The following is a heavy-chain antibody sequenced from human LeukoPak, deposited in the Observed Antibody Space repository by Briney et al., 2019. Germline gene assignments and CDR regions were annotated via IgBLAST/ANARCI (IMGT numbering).Heavy chain of an antibody. CDR3: ARGSQLRYYDSSGYYLYYYYGMDV. Sequence: PSETLSLTCAVYGGSFSGYYWSWIRQPPGKGLEWIGEINHSGSTNYNPSLKSRVTISVDTSKNQFSLKLSSVTAADTAVYYCARGSQLRYYDSSGYYLYYYYGMDVWGQGTTVTVSS. V-gene: IGHV4-34*01. D-gene: IGHD3-22*01. CDR1: GGSFSGYY. J-gene: IGHJ6*02. CDR2: INHSGST.